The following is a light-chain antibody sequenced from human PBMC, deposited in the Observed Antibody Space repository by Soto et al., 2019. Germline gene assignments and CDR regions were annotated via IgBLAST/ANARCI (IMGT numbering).Light chain of an antibody. Sequence: IVFTPSQGTLSLSPPYRATVYFRPSQSFSSHFLAWYQQKPGQAPRLLIHGTSSRATGIPDRFSGSGSGTDFTLTINSLEPEDFAVYYCQHFGSSLRTFGQGTKVDIK. CDR3: QHFGSSLRT. CDR2: GTS. V-gene: IGKV3-20*01. CDR1: QSFSSHF. J-gene: IGKJ1*01.